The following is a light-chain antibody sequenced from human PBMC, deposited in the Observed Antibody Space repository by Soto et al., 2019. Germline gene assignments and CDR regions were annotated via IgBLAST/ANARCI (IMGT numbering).Light chain of an antibody. CDR2: HVS. CDR1: SNDVGFYNY. V-gene: IGLV2-14*03. CDR3: SSYTTSNTVV. J-gene: IGLJ3*02. Sequence: QSALTQPASVSGSPGQSITISCTGTSNDVGFYNYVSWYQQHPGKAPKLMIYHVSNRPSGVSTRFSGSKSANTASLTISGLQAEDETDYYCSSYTTSNTVVFGGGTKLTVL.